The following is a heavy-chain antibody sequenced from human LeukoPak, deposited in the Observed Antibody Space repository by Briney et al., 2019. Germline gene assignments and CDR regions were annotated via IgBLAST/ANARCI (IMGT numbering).Heavy chain of an antibody. V-gene: IGHV1-2*02. CDR1: GYTFTGYY. CDR2: INPNSGGT. Sequence: GASVKVSCKASGYTFTGYYMHWVRQAPGQGLEWMGWINPNSGGTNYAQKFQGRVTMTRDTSISTAYMELSRLRSDDTAVHYCARDGGDYGDYGDYWGQGTLVTVSS. D-gene: IGHD4-17*01. J-gene: IGHJ4*02. CDR3: ARDGGDYGDYGDY.